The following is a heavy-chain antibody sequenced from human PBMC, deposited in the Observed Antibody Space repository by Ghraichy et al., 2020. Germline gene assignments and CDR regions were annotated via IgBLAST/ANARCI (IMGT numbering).Heavy chain of an antibody. V-gene: IGHV4-34*01. D-gene: IGHD3-3*01. CDR3: ARLQSGPTDY. CDR1: GGSFSGYY. Sequence: SETLSLTCAVYGGSFSGYYWSWIRQPPGKGLEWIGEINHSGSTNYNPSLKSRVTISVDTSKNQFSLKLSSVTAADTAVYYCARLQSGPTDYWGQGTLVTVSS. J-gene: IGHJ4*02. CDR2: INHSGST.